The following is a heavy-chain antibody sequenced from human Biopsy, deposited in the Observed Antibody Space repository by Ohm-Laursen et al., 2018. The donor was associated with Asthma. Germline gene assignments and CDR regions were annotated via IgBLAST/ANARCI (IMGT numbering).Heavy chain of an antibody. V-gene: IGHV4-39*01. CDR1: GGSMSSSSYY. J-gene: IGHJ4*02. CDR2: ISYTGSA. Sequence: GTLSLTCTVSGGSMSSSSYYWGWIRQPPEKGLEWMGSISYTGSAYHNPSLKSRVTISVDTSKNHFSLKLSSVTAADTAVYYCARHWDWGSFFDYWGQGTPVTVSS. D-gene: IGHD7-27*01. CDR3: ARHWDWGSFFDY.